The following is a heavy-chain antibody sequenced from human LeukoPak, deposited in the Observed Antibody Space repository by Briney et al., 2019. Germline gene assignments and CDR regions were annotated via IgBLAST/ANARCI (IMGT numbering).Heavy chain of an antibody. V-gene: IGHV3-30*02. CDR2: IRYDGSNK. Sequence: PGGSLRLSCAASGFTFSSYGMHWVRQAPGKGLEWVAFIRYDGSNKYYADSVKGRFTISRDNSKNTLYLQMNSLRAEDTAVYYCAKGTPALGYCSSTSCPLDYWGQGTLVTVSS. CDR3: AKGTPALGYCSSTSCPLDY. CDR1: GFTFSSYG. D-gene: IGHD2-2*01. J-gene: IGHJ4*02.